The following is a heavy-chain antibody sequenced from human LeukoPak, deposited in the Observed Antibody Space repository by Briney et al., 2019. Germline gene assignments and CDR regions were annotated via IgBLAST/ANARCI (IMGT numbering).Heavy chain of an antibody. J-gene: IGHJ6*04. D-gene: IGHD6-19*01. CDR3: VRDGYSSGAMDV. Sequence: GGSLRLSCAASGFTFSHYWMSWVRQAPGEGLEGVANMKQDGSENYYVDSVKGRFTISRDNAKNSLYLQMNSLRAEDTAVYYCVRDGYSSGAMDVWGKGTTVTVSS. CDR2: MKQDGSEN. CDR1: GFTFSHYW. V-gene: IGHV3-7*01.